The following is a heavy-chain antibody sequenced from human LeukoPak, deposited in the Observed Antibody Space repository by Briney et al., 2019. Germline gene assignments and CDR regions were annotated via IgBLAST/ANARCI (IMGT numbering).Heavy chain of an antibody. CDR1: GYSFTSYW. CDR3: ARQYRLAVAGLLSDY. CDR2: IYPGDSDT. D-gene: IGHD6-19*01. J-gene: IGHJ4*02. V-gene: IGHV5-51*01. Sequence: GESLKISCKGSGYSFTSYWIGWVRQMPGKGLEWMGIIYPGDSDTRYSPSFQGQVTISADKSISTAYLQWSSLKASDTAMYYCARQYRLAVAGLLSDYWGQGTLVTVSS.